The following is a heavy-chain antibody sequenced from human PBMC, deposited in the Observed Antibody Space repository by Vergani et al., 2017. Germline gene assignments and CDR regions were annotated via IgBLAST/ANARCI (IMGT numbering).Heavy chain of an antibody. CDR2: ISSSSSTI. CDR1: GFTFSSYS. J-gene: IGHJ4*02. CDR3: AREGIAAAVRD. V-gene: IGHV3-48*04. Sequence: EVQLVESGGGLVQPGGSLRLSCAASGFTFSSYSMNWVRQAPGKGLEWVSYISSSSSTIYYADSVKGRFTISRDNAKNSLYLQMNSLRAEDTAVYYCAREGIAAAVRDWGQGTLVTVSS. D-gene: IGHD6-13*01.